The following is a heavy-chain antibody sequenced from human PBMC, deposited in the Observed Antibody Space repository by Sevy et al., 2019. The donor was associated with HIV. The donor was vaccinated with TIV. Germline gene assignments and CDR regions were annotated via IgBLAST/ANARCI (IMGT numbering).Heavy chain of an antibody. CDR1: GFTFSSYA. Sequence: GGSLRLSCAASGFTFSSYAMSWARQAPGKGLEWVSAISGSGGSTYYADSVKGRFTISRDNSKNTLYLQMNSLRAEDTAVYYCAKDWTTVTTFRSDFYYYYYGMDVWGQGTTVTVSS. CDR2: ISGSGGST. CDR3: AKDWTTVTTFRSDFYYYYYGMDV. V-gene: IGHV3-23*01. J-gene: IGHJ6*02. D-gene: IGHD4-17*01.